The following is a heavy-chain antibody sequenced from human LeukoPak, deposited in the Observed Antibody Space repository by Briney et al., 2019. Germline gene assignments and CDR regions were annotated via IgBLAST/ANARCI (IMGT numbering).Heavy chain of an antibody. V-gene: IGHV4-39*01. CDR1: GGSISSSSYY. Sequence: SETLSLTCTVSGGSISSSSYYWGWIRQPPGKGLEWPGRIYYSGSTYYNPSLKSRVTISVDTSKNQFSLKLSSVTAADTAVYFCARLGFCVVPAAMSDYYGMDVWGQGTTVTVSS. CDR3: ARLGFCVVPAAMSDYYGMDV. J-gene: IGHJ6*02. D-gene: IGHD2-2*01. CDR2: IYYSGST.